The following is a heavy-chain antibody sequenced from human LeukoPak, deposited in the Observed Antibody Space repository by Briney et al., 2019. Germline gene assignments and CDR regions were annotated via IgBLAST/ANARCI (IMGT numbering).Heavy chain of an antibody. V-gene: IGHV3-7*02. J-gene: IGHJ4*02. CDR2: IKQDGSEK. CDR3: AKRTGGPCTY. Sequence: PGGSLRLSCAASGFTFSRFWMSWVRQAPGKGLEWVANIKQDGSEKYYVDSVKGRFTISKDNAKNSLYLQMNSLRAEDTAVYYCAKRTGGPCTYWGQGTLVTVSS. D-gene: IGHD4-23*01. CDR1: GFTFSRFW.